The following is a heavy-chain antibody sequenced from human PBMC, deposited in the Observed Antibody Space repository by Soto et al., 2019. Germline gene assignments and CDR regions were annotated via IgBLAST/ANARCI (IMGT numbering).Heavy chain of an antibody. CDR1: GYTFTSYY. V-gene: IGHV1-46*01. Sequence: ASVKVSFKASGYTFTSYYMHWLRQAPGQGLEWMGIINPSGGSTSYAQKFQGRVTMTRDTSTSTVYMELSSLRSEDTAVYYCARPFWSGYYAFDYWGQGTLVTV. J-gene: IGHJ4*02. CDR2: INPSGGST. CDR3: ARPFWSGYYAFDY. D-gene: IGHD3-3*01.